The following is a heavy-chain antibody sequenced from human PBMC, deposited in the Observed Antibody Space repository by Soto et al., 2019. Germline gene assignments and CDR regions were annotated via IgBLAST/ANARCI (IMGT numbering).Heavy chain of an antibody. CDR2: INPNSGGT. CDR1: GYTFTGYY. J-gene: IGHJ6*02. Sequence: SVKVSCKASGYTFTGYYMHWVRQAPGQGLEWMGWINPNSGGTNYAQKFQGWVTMTRDTSISTAYMELSRLRSDDTAVYYCAISITMVRGVTGLYYGMDVWGQGTTVTVSS. V-gene: IGHV1-2*04. D-gene: IGHD3-10*01. CDR3: AISITMVRGVTGLYYGMDV.